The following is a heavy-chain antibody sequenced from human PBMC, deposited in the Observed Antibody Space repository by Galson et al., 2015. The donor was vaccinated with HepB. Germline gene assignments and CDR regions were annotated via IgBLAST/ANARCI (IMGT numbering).Heavy chain of an antibody. Sequence: SVKVSCKASGYTFTSYYMHWVRQAPGQGLEWMGIINPSGGSTSYEQKFQGRVTMTRDTSTSTVYMELSSLRSEDTAVYYCARGPIKNSSGYPFDYCGQGTLVTVSS. J-gene: IGHJ4*02. V-gene: IGHV1-46*01. CDR1: GYTFTSYY. D-gene: IGHD3-22*01. CDR2: INPSGGST. CDR3: ARGPIKNSSGYPFDY.